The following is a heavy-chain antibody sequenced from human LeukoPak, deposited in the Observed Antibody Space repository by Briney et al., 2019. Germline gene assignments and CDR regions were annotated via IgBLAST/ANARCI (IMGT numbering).Heavy chain of an antibody. CDR2: ISGSGGST. CDR1: GFTFSSYA. Sequence: PGGSLRLSCAASGFTFSSYAMSWVRQAPGKGLEWVSAISGSGGSTYYADSVKGRFTISRDNSKNTLYLQMNSLRAEDTAVYYCARWKLWGPLHDYYDSSGCDDYWGQGTLVTVSS. D-gene: IGHD3-22*01. J-gene: IGHJ4*02. V-gene: IGHV3-23*01. CDR3: ARWKLWGPLHDYYDSSGCDDY.